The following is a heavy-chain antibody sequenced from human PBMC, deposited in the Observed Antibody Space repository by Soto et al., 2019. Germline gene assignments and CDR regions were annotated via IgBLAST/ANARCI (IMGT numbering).Heavy chain of an antibody. V-gene: IGHV1-69*06. CDR3: ARARLGYCSGGSCYTTYFDY. Sequence: GASVKVSCKASGGTFSSYAISWVRQAPGQGLEWMGAIIPIFGTANYAQKFQGRVTITADKSTSTAYMELSSLRSEDTAVYYCARARLGYCSGGSCYTTYFDYWGQGTLVTVSS. CDR2: IIPIFGTA. D-gene: IGHD2-15*01. J-gene: IGHJ4*02. CDR1: GGTFSSYA.